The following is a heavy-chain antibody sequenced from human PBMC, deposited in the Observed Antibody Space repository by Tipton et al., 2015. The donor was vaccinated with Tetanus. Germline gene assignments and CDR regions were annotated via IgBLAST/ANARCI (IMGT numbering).Heavy chain of an antibody. D-gene: IGHD6-6*01. Sequence: TLSLTCTVSGGSITSSDYFWGWIRQPPGKGLEWIANVHYTGDTYYSPSLQSRVTISVDTSKNQFSLRLSSVTAAVTAVYYCARPSLRLVIDSWGQGALVTVFS. CDR3: ARPSLRLVIDS. J-gene: IGHJ4*02. CDR1: GGSITSSDYF. V-gene: IGHV4-39*01. CDR2: VHYTGDT.